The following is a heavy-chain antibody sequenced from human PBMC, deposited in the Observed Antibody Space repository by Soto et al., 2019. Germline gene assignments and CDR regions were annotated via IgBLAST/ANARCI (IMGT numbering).Heavy chain of an antibody. Sequence: SETLSLTCTVSGVSISSSSYYWGWIRQTPGKGLEWTGTIYFSGKTYYSPSLKSRLTISVDRSKNQFALNLTSVTAADTAVYCCARHGSYWGPGTLVTVSS. CDR3: ARHGSY. CDR1: GVSISSSSYY. J-gene: IGHJ4*02. V-gene: IGHV4-39*01. CDR2: IYFSGKT.